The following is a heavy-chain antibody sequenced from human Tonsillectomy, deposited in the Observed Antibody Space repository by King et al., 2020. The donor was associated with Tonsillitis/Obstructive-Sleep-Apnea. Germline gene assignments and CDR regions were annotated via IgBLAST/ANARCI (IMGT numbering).Heavy chain of an antibody. D-gene: IGHD4-11*01. V-gene: IGHV3-30*03. CDR2: ISYDGTKK. J-gene: IGHJ4*02. CDR3: ARDLSLSNYYFDY. Sequence: QLVQSGGGVVQPGRSLRLSCTASGFAFRTYGMHWVRQTPGKGPEWVAVISYDGTKKYYADSVKGRFTISRDNSKNTLYLQMKRLTTEDTAVYYCARDLSLSNYYFDYWGQGTLVTVSS. CDR1: GFAFRTYG.